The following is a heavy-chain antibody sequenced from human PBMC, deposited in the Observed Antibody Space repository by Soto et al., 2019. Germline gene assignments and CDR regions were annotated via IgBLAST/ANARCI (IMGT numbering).Heavy chain of an antibody. J-gene: IGHJ5*02. CDR2: IYYSGST. CDR3: ARIPVPAAMVAPWFDP. D-gene: IGHD2-2*01. CDR1: GYSISSSNW. Sequence: QVQLQESGPGLVKPSDTLSLTCAVSGYSISSSNWWGWIRQPPGKGLEWIGYIYYSGSTYYNPSLKSRVTMSVDTSKNQFSLKLSSVTAVDTAVYYCARIPVPAAMVAPWFDPWGQGTLVTVSS. V-gene: IGHV4-28*01.